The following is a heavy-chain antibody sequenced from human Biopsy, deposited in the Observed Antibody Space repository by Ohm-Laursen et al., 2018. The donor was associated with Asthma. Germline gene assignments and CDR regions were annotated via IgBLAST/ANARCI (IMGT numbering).Heavy chain of an antibody. CDR3: ARCQVGYSSGWSLLLKKIYYSGMDV. D-gene: IGHD6-19*01. CDR1: GGTFSNFA. V-gene: IGHV1-69*13. Sequence: SVKVSRKAPGGTFSNFAISWVRQAPGQGPEWLGGIMTVFGTTNYAQKFQGRVTITADESTSTAYMEVTSLRSEDTAIYYCARCQVGYSSGWSLLLKKIYYSGMDVWGQGTAVTVSS. J-gene: IGHJ6*02. CDR2: IMTVFGTT.